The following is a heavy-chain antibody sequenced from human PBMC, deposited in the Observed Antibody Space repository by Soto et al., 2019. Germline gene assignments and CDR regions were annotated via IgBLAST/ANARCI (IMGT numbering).Heavy chain of an antibody. CDR3: AMEHCSSTSCYRDY. CDR2: IIPILGIA. CDR1: GGTFSSYT. V-gene: IGHV1-69*02. Sequence: QVQLVQSGAEVKKPGSSVKVSCKASGGTFSSYTISWVRQAPGQGLVWMGRIIPILGIANYAQKFQGRVTITADKSTSTAYMELSSLRSEDTAVYYCAMEHCSSTSCYRDYWGQGTLVTVSS. D-gene: IGHD2-2*02. J-gene: IGHJ4*02.